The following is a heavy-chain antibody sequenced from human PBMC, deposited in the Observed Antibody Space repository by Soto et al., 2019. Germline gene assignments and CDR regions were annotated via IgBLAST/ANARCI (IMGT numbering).Heavy chain of an antibody. Sequence: QVQLVESGGGVVQPGRSLRLSCAASGFTFSSHAMHWVRQAPGKGLEWVAVISYDGSKKYYADSVKGRFTISRDNSKNPLYLQMTSLRAEATAVYYCARDPPPHFITLSDYYYYGMDVWGQGTTVTVSS. J-gene: IGHJ6*02. CDR1: GFTFSSHA. V-gene: IGHV3-30-3*01. CDR2: ISYDGSKK. D-gene: IGHD1-26*01. CDR3: ARDPPPHFITLSDYYYYGMDV.